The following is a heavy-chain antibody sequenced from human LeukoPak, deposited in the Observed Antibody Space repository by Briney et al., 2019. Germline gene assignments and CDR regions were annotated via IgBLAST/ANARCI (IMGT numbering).Heavy chain of an antibody. D-gene: IGHD2-15*01. J-gene: IGHJ6*03. Sequence: SETLSLTCAVYGGSFSGYYWSWIRQPPGKGLEWIGEINHSGSTNYNPSLKSRVTISVDTSKNQFSLKLSSVTAADTAVYYCARGRSNYCSGGSCYSPFYYYYYYMDVWGKGTTVTASS. CDR3: ARGRSNYCSGGSCYSPFYYYYYYMDV. CDR1: GGSFSGYY. V-gene: IGHV4-34*01. CDR2: INHSGST.